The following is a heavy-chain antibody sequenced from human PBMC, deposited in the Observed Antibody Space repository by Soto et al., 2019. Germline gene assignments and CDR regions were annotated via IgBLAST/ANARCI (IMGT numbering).Heavy chain of an antibody. D-gene: IGHD5-18*01. CDR3: ARHTGYGLYYFDY. V-gene: IGHV4-39*01. J-gene: IGHJ4*02. CDR2: IYYSGST. Sequence: PSEILSLTCTVSGGSISSSSYYWGWIRQPPGKGLEWIGSIYYSGSTYYNPSLKSRVTISVDTSKNQFSLKLSSVTAADTAVYYCARHTGYGLYYFDYWGQGTLVNVSS. CDR1: GGSISSSSYY.